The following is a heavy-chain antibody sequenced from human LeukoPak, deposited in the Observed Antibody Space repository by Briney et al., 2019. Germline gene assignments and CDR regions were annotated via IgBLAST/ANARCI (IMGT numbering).Heavy chain of an antibody. Sequence: SETLSLTCTVSGGSISSGGYYWSWIRQRPGKGLEWIGYIYYSGSTYYNPSLKSRVTISVDTSKNQFSLKLSSVTAADTAVYYCARSLYSQSDAFDIWGQGTMVTVSS. CDR3: ARSLYSQSDAFDI. J-gene: IGHJ3*02. V-gene: IGHV4-31*03. CDR2: IYYSGST. D-gene: IGHD2-21*01. CDR1: GGSISSGGYY.